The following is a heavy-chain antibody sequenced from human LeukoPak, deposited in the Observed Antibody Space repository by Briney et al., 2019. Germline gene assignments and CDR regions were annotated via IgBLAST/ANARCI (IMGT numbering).Heavy chain of an antibody. V-gene: IGHV4-59*12. J-gene: IGHJ3*02. CDR3: ARDNPYNWNYGSGAFDI. D-gene: IGHD1-7*01. CDR2: IYYSGST. CDR1: GGSISSYY. Sequence: PSETLSLTCTVSGGSISSYYWSWIRQPPGKGLEWIGYIYYSGSTNYNPSLKSRVTISVDTSKNQFSLKLSSVTAADTAVYYCARDNPYNWNYGSGAFDIWGQGTMVTVSS.